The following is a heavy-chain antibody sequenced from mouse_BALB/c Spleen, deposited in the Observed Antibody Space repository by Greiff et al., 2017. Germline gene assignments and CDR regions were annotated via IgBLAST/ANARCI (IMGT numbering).Heavy chain of an antibody. CDR2: ISSGGST. CDR1: GFTFSSYA. J-gene: IGHJ3*01. Sequence: EVQLQESGGGLVKPGGSLKLSCAASGFTFSSYAMSWVRQTPEKRLEWVASISSGGSTYYPDSVKGRFTISRDNARNILYLQMSSLRSEDTAMYYCARGGSSEFAYWGQGTLVTVSA. CDR3: ARGGSSEFAY. D-gene: IGHD1-1*01. V-gene: IGHV5-6-5*01.